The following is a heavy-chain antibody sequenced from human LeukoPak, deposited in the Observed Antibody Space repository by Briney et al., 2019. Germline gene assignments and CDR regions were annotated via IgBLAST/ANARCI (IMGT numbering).Heavy chain of an antibody. CDR1: GFTFGDYA. Sequence: GGSLRLSCTASGFTFGDYAMSWVRQAPGKGLEWVGFIRSKAYGGTTEYAASVKGRFTISRDDSKSIAYLQMNSLKTEDTAVYYCTRDYCSGGSCYRYYYYYGMDVWGQGTTVTVSS. V-gene: IGHV3-49*04. CDR3: TRDYCSGGSCYRYYYYYGMDV. CDR2: IRSKAYGGTT. D-gene: IGHD2-15*01. J-gene: IGHJ6*02.